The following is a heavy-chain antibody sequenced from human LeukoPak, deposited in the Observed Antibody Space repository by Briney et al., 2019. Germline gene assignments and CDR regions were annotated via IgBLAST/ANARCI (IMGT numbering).Heavy chain of an antibody. CDR1: GGSISSSSYY. Sequence: SETLSLTCTVSGGSISSSSYYWGWIRQPPGKGLEWIGSMYYSGSTYYNPSLKSRVTISVDTSKNQFSLKLSSVTAADTAVYYCARWLQFPHWYFDLWGRGPLVTVSS. V-gene: IGHV4-39*07. J-gene: IGHJ2*01. CDR2: MYYSGST. D-gene: IGHD5-24*01. CDR3: ARWLQFPHWYFDL.